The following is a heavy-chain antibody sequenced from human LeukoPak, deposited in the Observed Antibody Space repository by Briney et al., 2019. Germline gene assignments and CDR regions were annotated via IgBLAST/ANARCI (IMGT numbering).Heavy chain of an antibody. J-gene: IGHJ4*02. CDR2: ISSSSSYI. CDR1: GFTFSSYS. V-gene: IGHV3-21*01. Sequence: KTGGSLRLSCAASGFTFSSYSMNWVRQAPGKGLEWVSSISSSSSYIHYADSVKGRFTISRDNAKNSLYLQMNSLRAEDTAVYYCRYSSSSADYWGQGTLVTVSS. D-gene: IGHD6-6*01. CDR3: RYSSSSADY.